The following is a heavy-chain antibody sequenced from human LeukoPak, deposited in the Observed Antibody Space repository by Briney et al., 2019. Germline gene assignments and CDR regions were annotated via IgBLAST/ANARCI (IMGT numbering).Heavy chain of an antibody. D-gene: IGHD3-10*01. CDR3: ARDYGRSRDYGMDV. V-gene: IGHV3-74*01. J-gene: IGHJ6*02. CDR2: INSDGSTT. CDR1: GFTFSSYW. Sequence: GGSLRLSCAASGFTFSSYWMHWVRQAPGKGLVWVSRINSDGSTTDYADYVKGRFTISRDNAKNTLYLQMNSLRAEDTAMYYCARDYGRSRDYGMDVWGQGTTVTVSS.